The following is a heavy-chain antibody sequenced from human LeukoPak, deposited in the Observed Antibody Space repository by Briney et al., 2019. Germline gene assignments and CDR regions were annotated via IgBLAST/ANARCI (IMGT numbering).Heavy chain of an antibody. CDR3: ARETLTGYTLGDY. V-gene: IGHV4-34*01. CDR2: INHSGST. D-gene: IGHD3-9*01. Sequence: KPSETLSLTCAAYGGSFSGYYWSWIRQPPGKGLEWIGEINHSGSTNYNPSLKSRVTISVDTSKNQFSLKLSSVTAADTAVYYCARETLTGYTLGDYWGQGTLVTVSS. CDR1: GGSFSGYY. J-gene: IGHJ4*02.